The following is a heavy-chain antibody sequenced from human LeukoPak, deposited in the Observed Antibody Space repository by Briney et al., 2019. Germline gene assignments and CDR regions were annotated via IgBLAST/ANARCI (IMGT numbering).Heavy chain of an antibody. Sequence: GGSLRLSCAASGFTFDDYGMHWVRQAPGKGLEWVSLISWDGASTYYADSVRGRFIISRDNSKNSLYLQMSSLRPEDTALYYCAKDRGGSLTTNYYYYMDVWGKGTTVTVSS. CDR2: ISWDGAST. D-gene: IGHD4-11*01. J-gene: IGHJ6*03. CDR3: AKDRGGSLTTNYYYYMDV. CDR1: GFTFDDYG. V-gene: IGHV3-43D*03.